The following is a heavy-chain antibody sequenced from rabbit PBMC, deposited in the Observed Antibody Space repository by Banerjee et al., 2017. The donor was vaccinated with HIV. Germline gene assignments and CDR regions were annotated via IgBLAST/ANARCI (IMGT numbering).Heavy chain of an antibody. CDR2: IYVGKGSI. D-gene: IGHD6-1*01. Sequence: QSLEESGGGLVQPGGSLTLSCKASGFDFNGYYTTWVRQAPGKGLEWIGIIYVGKGSIDYANWVNGRFTISSDNAQNTVDLQMNSLTAADTATYFCARGGYSRYGYDVEAYVTLNLWGPGTLVTVS. CDR3: ARGGYSRYGYDVEAYVTLNL. J-gene: IGHJ4*01. V-gene: IGHV1S7*01. CDR1: GFDFNGYY.